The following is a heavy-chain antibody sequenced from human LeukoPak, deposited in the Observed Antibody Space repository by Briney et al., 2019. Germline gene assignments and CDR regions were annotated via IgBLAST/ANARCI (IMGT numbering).Heavy chain of an antibody. CDR1: GDSISGYY. CDR2: IYTSGST. D-gene: IGHD3-10*01. V-gene: IGHV4-4*07. Sequence: SETLSLTCAVSGDSISGYYWSWIRQPAGKGLEWIGHIYTSGSTNYNPSLKSRVTMSVDTSKNQFSLKLSSVTAADTAVYYCAREDRITMVRGATIMDVWGKGTTVTISS. J-gene: IGHJ6*03. CDR3: AREDRITMVRGATIMDV.